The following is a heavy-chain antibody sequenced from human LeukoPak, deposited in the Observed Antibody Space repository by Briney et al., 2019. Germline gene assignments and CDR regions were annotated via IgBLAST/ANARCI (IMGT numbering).Heavy chain of an antibody. CDR1: RYTFTSYG. CDR3: AREEGTMVRGVVKGDSY. CDR2: ISAYNGNT. Sequence: GASLNVSCKASRYTFTSYGISWVRQAPGQGLEWMGWISAYNGNTNYAHMLQGRFTMTTDTYTSKKYMELRSLRSDDTAVYYCAREEGTMVRGVVKGDSYCGQGALVTVSS. D-gene: IGHD3-10*01. V-gene: IGHV1-18*01. J-gene: IGHJ4*02.